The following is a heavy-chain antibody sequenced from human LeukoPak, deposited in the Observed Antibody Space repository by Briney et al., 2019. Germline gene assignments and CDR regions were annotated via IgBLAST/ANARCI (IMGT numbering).Heavy chain of an antibody. Sequence: GGSLRLSCAASGFTLSTYAMSWVRQTPGKGLEWVAATSSSDAGTYHADSVRGRFTISRDNSKNTLYLQMNSLRAEDAAVYYCAKAPVTSCRGAFCYPFDYWGQGTLVTVSS. V-gene: IGHV3-23*01. CDR2: TSSSDAGT. J-gene: IGHJ4*02. CDR3: AKAPVTSCRGAFCYPFDY. D-gene: IGHD2-15*01. CDR1: GFTLSTYA.